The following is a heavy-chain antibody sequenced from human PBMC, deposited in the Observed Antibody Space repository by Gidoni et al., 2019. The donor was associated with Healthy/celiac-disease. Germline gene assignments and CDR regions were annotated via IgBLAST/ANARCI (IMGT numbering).Heavy chain of an antibody. D-gene: IGHD2-2*01. J-gene: IGHJ6*02. Sequence: QVQLVESGGGLVKPGGSLSLSCAASGFTFSDYYMSWIRQAPGKGLEWVSYISSIRSYTNYADSVKGRFTISRDNAKNSLYLQMNSLRAEDTAVYYCARTSQLYYYYGMDVWGQGTTVTVSS. CDR1: GFTFSDYY. V-gene: IGHV3-11*06. CDR3: ARTSQLYYYYGMDV. CDR2: ISSIRSYT.